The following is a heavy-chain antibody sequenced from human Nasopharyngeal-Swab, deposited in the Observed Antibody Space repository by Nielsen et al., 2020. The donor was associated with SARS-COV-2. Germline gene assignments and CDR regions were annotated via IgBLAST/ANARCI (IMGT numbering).Heavy chain of an antibody. Sequence: LSLTCEASGFTFRSYAMSWVRQAPGKGLEWVSGISGSDGSTFYADSVKGRFTISRDNSKSTLYLQMNSLRAEDTALYYCAKDLGSSSLWYLDLWGRGTLVTISS. V-gene: IGHV3-23*01. J-gene: IGHJ2*01. CDR1: GFTFRSYA. CDR2: ISGSDGST. D-gene: IGHD6-13*01. CDR3: AKDLGSSSLWYLDL.